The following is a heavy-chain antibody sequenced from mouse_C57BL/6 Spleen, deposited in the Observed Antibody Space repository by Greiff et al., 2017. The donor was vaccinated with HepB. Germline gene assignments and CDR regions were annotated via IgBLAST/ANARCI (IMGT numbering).Heavy chain of an antibody. V-gene: IGHV1-53*01. J-gene: IGHJ2*01. D-gene: IGHD2-2*01. Sequence: QVQLQQPGTALVKPGASVKLSCKASGYTFTSYWMHWVKQRPGQGLEWIGNINPSNGGTNYNEKFKSKATLTVDKSSSTAYMQLSSLTSEDSAVYYCARARENYGYGSSYFDYWGQGTTLTVSS. CDR1: GYTFTSYW. CDR2: INPSNGGT. CDR3: ARARENYGYGSSYFDY.